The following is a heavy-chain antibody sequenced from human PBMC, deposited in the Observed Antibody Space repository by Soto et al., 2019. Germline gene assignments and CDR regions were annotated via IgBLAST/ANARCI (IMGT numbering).Heavy chain of an antibody. CDR2: ISGGGGGS. CDR3: AKDQLTARGDYYYYYGMDG. V-gene: IGHV3-23*01. Sequence: PGGSLRLSCEASEFTFSSFAMSWVRQTPGKGLEWLSGISGGGGGSYYADSVKGRFTISRDNSKNTLYLQMNSLRVEDTALYYCAKDQLTARGDYYYYYGMDGWGRGNEVTVSS. D-gene: IGHD3-10*01. CDR1: EFTFSSFA. J-gene: IGHJ6*02.